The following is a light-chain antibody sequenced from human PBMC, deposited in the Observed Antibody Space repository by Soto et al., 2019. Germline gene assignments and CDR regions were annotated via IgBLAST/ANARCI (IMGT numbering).Light chain of an antibody. CDR1: NGDIANYNF. CDR2: DVS. CDR3: SSYTSSSTVV. J-gene: IGLJ2*01. V-gene: IGLV2-11*01. Sequence: QSALTQPRSVSGSPGQSVTISCTGTNGDIANYNFVSWYQQHPGKAPKVMIYDVSKRPSGVPDRFSGSKSGNTASLTISGLQAEDEADYYCSSYTSSSTVVFGGGTKLTVL.